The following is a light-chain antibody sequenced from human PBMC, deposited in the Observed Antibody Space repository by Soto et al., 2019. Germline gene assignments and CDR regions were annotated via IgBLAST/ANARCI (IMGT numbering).Light chain of an antibody. V-gene: IGLV4-69*01. Sequence: QSVLTQSPSAPASLGASVKLTCTLSSGHTTYAIAWHQQQPEKGPRYLMKVNSDGSHNKGDGIPDRFSGSSSGAERYLTISSLQSEDEAAYYCQTWGTGIQVFGGGTKVTVL. CDR1: SGHTTYA. CDR2: VNSDGSH. J-gene: IGLJ2*01. CDR3: QTWGTGIQV.